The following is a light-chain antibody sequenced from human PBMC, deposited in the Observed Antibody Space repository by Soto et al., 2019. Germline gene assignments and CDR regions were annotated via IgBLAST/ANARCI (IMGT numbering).Light chain of an antibody. V-gene: IGKV3-20*01. CDR2: GAS. Sequence: EIVLTQSPGTLPLSLGERATLSCRASQSVSSNYLVWYQQKPGQAPRPLIYGASGRATGIPDRFSGSGSGTDFTLTNSRLEPEDFEVYYCQQYANSPFTFGQGTKLAIK. CDR1: QSVSSNY. CDR3: QQYANSPFT. J-gene: IGKJ2*01.